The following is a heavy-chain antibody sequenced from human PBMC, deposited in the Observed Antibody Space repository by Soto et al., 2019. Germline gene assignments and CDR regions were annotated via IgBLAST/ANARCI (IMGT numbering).Heavy chain of an antibody. CDR1: GGSISTYY. J-gene: IGHJ6*03. V-gene: IGHV4-59*01. CDR3: AGLQINYYYMDV. CDR2: IYYSGSG. Sequence: PSETLSLTCTVSGGSISTYYWNWIRQPPGKGLEWIGDIYYSGSGSYNPSLKSRVTISVDTSKNQFSLRLTSVTAADTAVYYCAGLQINYYYMDVWGKGTTVTVSS. D-gene: IGHD1-1*01.